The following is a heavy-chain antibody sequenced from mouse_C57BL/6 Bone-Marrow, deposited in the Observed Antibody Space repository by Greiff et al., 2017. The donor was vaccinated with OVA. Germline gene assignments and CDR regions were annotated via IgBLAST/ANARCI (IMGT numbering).Heavy chain of an antibody. D-gene: IGHD2-4*01. V-gene: IGHV5-6*02. CDR1: GFTFSSYG. CDR2: ISSGGSYT. Sequence: EVMLVESGGDLVKPGGSLKLSCAASGFTFSSYGMSWVRQTPDKRLEWVATISSGGSYTYYPDSVKGRFTISRDNAKNTLYLQMSSLKSEDTAMHYCASPYDYVYAMDYWGQGTSVTVSS. CDR3: ASPYDYVYAMDY. J-gene: IGHJ4*01.